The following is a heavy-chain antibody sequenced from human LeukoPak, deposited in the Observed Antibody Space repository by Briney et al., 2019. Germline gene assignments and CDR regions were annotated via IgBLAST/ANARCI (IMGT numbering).Heavy chain of an antibody. V-gene: IGHV4-39*07. CDR3: VGFLQEDSGWYGSYFDY. D-gene: IGHD6-19*01. Sequence: PSETLSLTCTVSGGSISSSSYYWGWIRQPPGKGLEWIGSIYYSGSTYYNPSLKSRVTISVDTSKNQFSLKLSSVTAADTAVYYCVGFLQEDSGWYGSYFDYWGQGTLVTVSS. J-gene: IGHJ4*02. CDR2: IYYSGST. CDR1: GGSISSSSYY.